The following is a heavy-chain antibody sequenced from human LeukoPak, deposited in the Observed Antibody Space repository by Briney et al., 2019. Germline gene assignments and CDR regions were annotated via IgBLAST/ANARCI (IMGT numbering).Heavy chain of an antibody. Sequence: GGSLRLSCAASGFTFSSYGMSWVRQAPGKGLEWVSSISSTSSYIDYAESVKGRFTISRDNAKNSVYLEMNTLRAEDTALYYCARRASTERGHSYGLDYWGQGTLVTVSS. CDR2: ISSTSSYI. CDR3: ARRASTERGHSYGLDY. J-gene: IGHJ4*02. V-gene: IGHV3-21*03. D-gene: IGHD5-18*01. CDR1: GFTFSSYG.